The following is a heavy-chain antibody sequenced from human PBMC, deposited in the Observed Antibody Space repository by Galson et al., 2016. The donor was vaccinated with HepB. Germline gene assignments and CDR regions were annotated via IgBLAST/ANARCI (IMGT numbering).Heavy chain of an antibody. CDR2: IYQSGNT. CDR3: ARALDYGGHYFDS. Sequence: TLSLTCTVSAGSISSGGYSWSWIRQPPGKALEWIGHIYQSGNTDYNPSLRSRVTISLDTSRNQFSLKLTSVTAADTAVYHCARALDYGGHYFDSWGQGTLVTVSS. D-gene: IGHD4-23*01. V-gene: IGHV4-30-2*01. CDR1: AGSISSGGYS. J-gene: IGHJ4*02.